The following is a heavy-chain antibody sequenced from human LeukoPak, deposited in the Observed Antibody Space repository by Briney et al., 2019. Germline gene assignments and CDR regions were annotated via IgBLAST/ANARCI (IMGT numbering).Heavy chain of an antibody. CDR1: GGTFSSYT. CDR3: ASSIWVVYYDSSGNNYYYYGMDV. D-gene: IGHD3-22*01. J-gene: IGHJ6*02. Sequence: SVKVSCKASGGTFSSYTISWVRQAPRQGLEWMGRIIPILGIPNYAQKFQGTVTITADKSTSKAYMELSSLRSEDAAVYYCASSIWVVYYDSSGNNYYYYGMDVWGQGTTVSVCS. V-gene: IGHV1-69*02. CDR2: IIPILGIP.